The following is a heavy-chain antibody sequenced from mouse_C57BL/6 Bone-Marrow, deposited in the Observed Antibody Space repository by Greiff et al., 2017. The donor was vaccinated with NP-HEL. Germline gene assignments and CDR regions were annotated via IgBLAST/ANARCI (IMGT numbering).Heavy chain of an antibody. D-gene: IGHD5-2*01. CDR1: GYTFTSYW. J-gene: IGHJ4*01. CDR3: AIRGILRYAMDY. V-gene: IGHV1-74*01. Sequence: VQLQQPGAELVKPGASVTVSCKASGYTFTSYWMHWVKQRPGQGLEWIGRIPPSDSDPNSNQKFKGKATLTVDKSSSTAYMQLSSLTSEDSAVYYCAIRGILRYAMDYWGQGTSVTVSS. CDR2: IPPSDSDP.